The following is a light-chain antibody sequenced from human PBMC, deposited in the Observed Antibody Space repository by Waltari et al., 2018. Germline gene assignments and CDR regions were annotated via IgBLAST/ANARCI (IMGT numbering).Light chain of an antibody. Sequence: QSGLTQPPSVSGAPGQRGTIPSTGSSSNIGAGYDVHWYQRLPGNAPKLLIFGDNNRPSGVPDRFSGSKSGTSASLAITGLQAKDDAVYYCQSYDSSLSGSIFGGGTKLTVL. J-gene: IGLJ2*01. CDR2: GDN. CDR3: QSYDSSLSGSI. V-gene: IGLV1-40*01. CDR1: SSNIGAGYD.